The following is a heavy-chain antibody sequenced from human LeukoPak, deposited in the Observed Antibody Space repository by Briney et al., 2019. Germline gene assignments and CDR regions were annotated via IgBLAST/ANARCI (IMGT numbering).Heavy chain of an antibody. CDR3: AKSLLYYYDSSGYYYVPYFDY. CDR2: ISGSGGST. CDR1: GFTFSSYA. D-gene: IGHD3-22*01. Sequence: PGGSLRLSCAASGFTFSSYAMSWVRQAPGKGLEWVSAISGSGGSTYYADSVKGRFTISRDNSKNTLYLQMNSLRAEDTAVYYCAKSLLYYYDSSGYYYVPYFDYWGQETLVTVSS. J-gene: IGHJ4*02. V-gene: IGHV3-23*01.